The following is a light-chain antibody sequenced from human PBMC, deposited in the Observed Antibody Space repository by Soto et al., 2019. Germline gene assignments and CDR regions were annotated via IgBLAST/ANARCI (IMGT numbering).Light chain of an antibody. Sequence: IQMTQSPSSVSASVGDRVTITCRASQGVGSWVAWYQQKPGKAPRLLVYAASSLQGGVPSRLSGSGSGTDFTLTISSLQPEDFATYYCQQANSFPFTFGPGTKVDFK. J-gene: IGKJ3*01. CDR3: QQANSFPFT. V-gene: IGKV1-12*01. CDR2: AAS. CDR1: QGVGSW.